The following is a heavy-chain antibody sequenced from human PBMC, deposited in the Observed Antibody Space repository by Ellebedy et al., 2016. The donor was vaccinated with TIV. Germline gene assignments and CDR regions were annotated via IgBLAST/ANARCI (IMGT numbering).Heavy chain of an antibody. Sequence: PGGSLRLSCAASGFTFSSYSMNWVRQAPGKGLEWVSYISSSSSTIYYADSVKGRFTISRDNAKNSLYLQMNSLRAEDTAVYYCARDGTPYDFWSGYWYYYYGMDVWGQGTTVTVSS. D-gene: IGHD3-3*01. CDR3: ARDGTPYDFWSGYWYYYYGMDV. J-gene: IGHJ6*02. V-gene: IGHV3-48*01. CDR1: GFTFSSYS. CDR2: ISSSSSTI.